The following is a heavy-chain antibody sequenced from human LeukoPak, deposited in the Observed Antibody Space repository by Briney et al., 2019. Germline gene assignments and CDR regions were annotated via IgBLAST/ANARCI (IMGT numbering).Heavy chain of an antibody. V-gene: IGHV1-18*01. CDR3: ARLNELDP. CDR2: ISAYNGNT. J-gene: IGHJ5*02. Sequence: ASVTVSCKASGYTFTSYGISWVRQAPGQGLEWMGWISAYNGNTNYAQKLQGRVTITTDESTSTAYMELSSLRSEDTAVYYCARLNELDPWGQGTLVTVSS. CDR1: GYTFTSYG.